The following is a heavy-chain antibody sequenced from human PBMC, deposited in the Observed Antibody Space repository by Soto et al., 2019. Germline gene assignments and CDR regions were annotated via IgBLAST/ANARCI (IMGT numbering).Heavy chain of an antibody. J-gene: IGHJ4*02. CDR3: ARSGGLQHIDY. D-gene: IGHD4-4*01. CDR2: IYYSGST. CDR1: GDSISSSSYC. Sequence: ASETLSLTCTVSGDSISSSSYCWGWIRQPPGKGLEWIGSIYYSGSTDYKPSLKNQVTISVDTSKNQFSLKLTSVTAADTAVHYCARSGGLQHIDYWGQGTLVTVSS. V-gene: IGHV4-39*01.